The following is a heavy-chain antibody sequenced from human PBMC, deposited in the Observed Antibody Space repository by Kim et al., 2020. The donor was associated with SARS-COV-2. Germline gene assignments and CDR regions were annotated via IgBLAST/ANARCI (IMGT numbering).Heavy chain of an antibody. CDR1: GFTLRSYW. CDR3: ARDVRATGALDV. Sequence: GGSLRLSCAASGFTLRSYWMNWVRQAPGKGLEWVANINQDGSAIHYVDSVKGRFTISRDNAKNSLYLQMYSLRAEDTAVYYCARDVRATGALDVWGQGT. V-gene: IGHV3-7*01. CDR2: INQDGSAI. J-gene: IGHJ3*01. D-gene: IGHD1-26*01.